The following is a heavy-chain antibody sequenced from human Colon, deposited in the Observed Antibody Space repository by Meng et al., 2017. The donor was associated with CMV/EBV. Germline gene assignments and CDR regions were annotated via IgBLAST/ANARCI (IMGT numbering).Heavy chain of an antibody. D-gene: IGHD2-21*01. CDR2: VYNSVST. CDR3: ARDPAGMVMPAARGYFDS. V-gene: IGHV4-59*01. J-gene: IGHJ4*02. CDR1: SDSFRGFY. Sequence: SETLSLTCTVSSDSFRGFYWNWIRQAPGKGLEWIGYVYNSVSTNYNSSLKSRVTISADTSKNQFSLRLTAVTAADTAVYYCARDPAGMVMPAARGYFDSWGQGRLATVSS.